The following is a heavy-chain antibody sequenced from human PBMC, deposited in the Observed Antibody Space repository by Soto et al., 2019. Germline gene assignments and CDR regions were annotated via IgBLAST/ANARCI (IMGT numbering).Heavy chain of an antibody. CDR2: INHSGNT. D-gene: IGHD1-26*01. CDR3: ANLIVFHSSYYHDY. J-gene: IGHJ4*01. CDR1: GGNCIGFG. Sequence: VEGGNCIGFGGSWIGKKTGKGLEWIGEINHSGNTNYNPSLKSRVTMLVDTSKNQFSLSLSSVTAADTAVYYCANLIVFHSSYYHDYWVHGTLVTVSS. V-gene: IGHV4-34*08.